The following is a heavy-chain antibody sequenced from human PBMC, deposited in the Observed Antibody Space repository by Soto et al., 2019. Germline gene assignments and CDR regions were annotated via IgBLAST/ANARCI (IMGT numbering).Heavy chain of an antibody. Sequence: GGSLRLSCAASGFTFSSYAMSWVRQAPGKGLEWVSAISGSGGSTYYADSGKGRFTISRDKSKNTLYLQMNSLRAEDTAVDYCAKGRIAVAGTDGGGREYYYYYYGMDVWGQGTTVTVSS. V-gene: IGHV3-23*01. CDR1: GFTFSSYA. CDR3: AKGRIAVAGTDGGGREYYYYYYGMDV. CDR2: ISGSGGST. J-gene: IGHJ6*02. D-gene: IGHD6-19*01.